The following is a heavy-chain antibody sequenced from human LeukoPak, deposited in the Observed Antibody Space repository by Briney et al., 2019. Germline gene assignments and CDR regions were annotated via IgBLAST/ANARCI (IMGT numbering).Heavy chain of an antibody. J-gene: IGHJ3*02. D-gene: IGHD3-22*01. CDR2: IYYTGST. V-gene: IGHV4-39*01. CDR3: ARRKASSGYYYATDAFDI. Sequence: PSETLSLTCSVSGGSITNSNYYWGWIRQPPGKGLEYLGLIYYTGSTYYNPSLKSRVTMSVDTSNNQFSLKLSSVTAADTAVYYCARRKASSGYYYATDAFDIWGQGTMVTVSS. CDR1: GGSITNSNYY.